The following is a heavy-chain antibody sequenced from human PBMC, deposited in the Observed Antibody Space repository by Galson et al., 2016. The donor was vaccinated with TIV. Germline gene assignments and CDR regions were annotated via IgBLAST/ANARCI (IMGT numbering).Heavy chain of an antibody. CDR2: TRDKVNSYTT. CDR3: ARLVREATGH. CDR1: GYNFIGYY. Sequence: SCKASGYNFIGYYIHWVRQAPGKGPEWVARTRDKVNSYTTEYGASVKGRFTISRDDSKNLLYLQMNSLNTGDTAVYYCARLVREATGHWGQGTLVTVSS. V-gene: IGHV3-72*01. D-gene: IGHD2-2*01. J-gene: IGHJ4*02.